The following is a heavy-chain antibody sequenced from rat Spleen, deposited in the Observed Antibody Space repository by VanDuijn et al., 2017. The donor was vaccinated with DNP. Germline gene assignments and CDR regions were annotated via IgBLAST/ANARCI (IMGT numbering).Heavy chain of an antibody. CDR2: ITNSGANI. CDR1: GFTFTNYG. J-gene: IGHJ2*01. CDR3: AARAPGDYYYGGYFDY. D-gene: IGHD1-6*01. Sequence: EVQLVESGGGLVQPGRSLKLSCAASGFTFTNYGMAWVRQAPTKGLEWVASITNSGANIYYRDSVRGRFTISRDIPKSTLYLQMDSLRSEDTATYYCAARAPGDYYYGGYFDYWGQGVMVTVSS. V-gene: IGHV5S13*01.